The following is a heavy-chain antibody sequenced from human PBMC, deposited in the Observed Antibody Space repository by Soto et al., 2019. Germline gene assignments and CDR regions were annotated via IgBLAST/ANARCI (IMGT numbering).Heavy chain of an antibody. V-gene: IGHV5-51*01. CDR1: GYSFTSYW. CDR3: ARQMGNYYDSSGSPAGAFDI. CDR2: IYPGDSDT. Sequence: PGESLKISCKGSGYSFTSYWIGWVGQMPGKGLGWMGIIYPGDSDTRYSPSFQGQVTISADKSISTAYLQWSSLKASDTAMYYCARQMGNYYDSSGSPAGAFDIWGQGTMVTVSS. J-gene: IGHJ3*02. D-gene: IGHD3-22*01.